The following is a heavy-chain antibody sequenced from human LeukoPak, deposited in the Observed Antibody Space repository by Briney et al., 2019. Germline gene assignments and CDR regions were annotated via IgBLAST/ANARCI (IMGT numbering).Heavy chain of an antibody. V-gene: IGHV3-11*01. D-gene: IGHD1-26*01. Sequence: GGSLRLSCAASGFSVSDHYLSWIRQAPGKGLEWVSYIGSSGTTIYYADSVKGRFTISRDNAKNSLYLQMNSLRAEDTAVYYCARSGRYSVWAWGQDDYWGQGNLVAVSS. J-gene: IGHJ4*02. CDR3: ARSGRYSVWAWGQDDY. CDR2: IGSSGTTI. CDR1: GFSVSDHY.